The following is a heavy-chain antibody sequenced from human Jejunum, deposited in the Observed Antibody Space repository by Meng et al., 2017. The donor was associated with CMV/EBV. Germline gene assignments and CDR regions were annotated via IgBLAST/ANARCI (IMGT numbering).Heavy chain of an antibody. CDR2: IYSSGST. Sequence: QVQLQESGSGLVKPSATLSLTCTVSSDSISSNFWSWIRQPAGKGLEWIGRIYSSGSTFYNPSLKSRVTMSVDTSKNQFSLSLASVTAADTAIYFCAREESVGIAVTGTFDYWGQGILVTVSS. CDR1: SDSISSNF. J-gene: IGHJ4*02. D-gene: IGHD6-19*01. CDR3: AREESVGIAVTGTFDY. V-gene: IGHV4-4*07.